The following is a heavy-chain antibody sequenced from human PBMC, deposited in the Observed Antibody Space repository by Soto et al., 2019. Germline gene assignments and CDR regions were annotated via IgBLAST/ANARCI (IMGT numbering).Heavy chain of an antibody. Sequence: GGSLRLSCAASGFTFSSYAMSWVRQAPGKGLEWVSGISGSGDSTYYADSVKGRFTISRDNSKNTLYLQMNSLRAEDTAVYYCAKDSESGSGNYYNRPFDYWGQGTLVTVSS. J-gene: IGHJ4*02. CDR1: GFTFSSYA. CDR3: AKDSESGSGNYYNRPFDY. CDR2: ISGSGDST. D-gene: IGHD3-10*01. V-gene: IGHV3-23*01.